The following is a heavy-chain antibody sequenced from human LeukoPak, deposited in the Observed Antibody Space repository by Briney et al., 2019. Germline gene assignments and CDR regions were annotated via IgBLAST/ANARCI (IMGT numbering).Heavy chain of an antibody. V-gene: IGHV4-4*09. J-gene: IGHJ3*02. CDR2: IYTSGST. D-gene: IGHD3-10*01. Sequence: SETLSLTCTVSGGSISSYYWSWIRQPPGKGLEWIGYIYTSGSTNYNPSLKSRVTISVDTSKNQFSLKLSSVTAADTAVYYCARHIYYGSGSYYNDPYDAFDIWGQGTMVTVSS. CDR1: GGSISSYY. CDR3: ARHIYYGSGSYYNDPYDAFDI.